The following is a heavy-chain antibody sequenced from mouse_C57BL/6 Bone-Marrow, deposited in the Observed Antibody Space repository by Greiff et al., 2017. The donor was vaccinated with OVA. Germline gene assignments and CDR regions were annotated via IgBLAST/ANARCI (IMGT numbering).Heavy chain of an antibody. V-gene: IGHV5-16*01. J-gene: IGHJ1*03. CDR1: GFTFSDYY. D-gene: IGHD1-1*01. Sequence: EVKVVESEGGLVQPGSSMKLSCTASGFTFSDYYMAWVRQVPEKGLEWVANINYDGSSTYYLDSLKSRFIISRDNAKNILYLQMSSLKSEDTATYYCAREILRSQGYFDVWGTGTTVTVSS. CDR2: INYDGSST. CDR3: AREILRSQGYFDV.